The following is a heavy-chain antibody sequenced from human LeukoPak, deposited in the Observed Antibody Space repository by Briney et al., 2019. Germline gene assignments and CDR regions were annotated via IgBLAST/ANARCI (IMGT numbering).Heavy chain of an antibody. V-gene: IGHV3-7*01. D-gene: IGHD2-2*01. CDR3: ARDRDIVVVPAFYYYGMDV. CDR2: IKQDGSEK. J-gene: IGHJ6*02. Sequence: GGSLRLSCAASGFTFSSYWMSWVRQAPGKGLEWVANIKQDGSEKYYVDSVKGRFTISRDNAKNSLYLQMNSLRAEDTAVYYCARDRDIVVVPAFYYYGMDVWGQGTTVTVSS. CDR1: GFTFSSYW.